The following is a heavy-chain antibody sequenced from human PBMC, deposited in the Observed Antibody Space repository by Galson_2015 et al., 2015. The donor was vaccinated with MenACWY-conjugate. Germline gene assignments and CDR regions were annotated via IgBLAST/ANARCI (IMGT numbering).Heavy chain of an antibody. J-gene: IGHJ4*02. CDR1: GFTFSSYA. CDR3: AKDLTPNEYSSQVY. Sequence: SLRLSCAASGFTFSSYAMSWVRQAPGKGLEWVSGISGSGGSIYHADSVKGRFTISRDNSKDMVYLQMNSLRAGDTAVYYCAKDLTPNEYSSQVYWGQGTLVTVSS. D-gene: IGHD6-6*01. CDR2: ISGSGGSI. V-gene: IGHV3-23*01.